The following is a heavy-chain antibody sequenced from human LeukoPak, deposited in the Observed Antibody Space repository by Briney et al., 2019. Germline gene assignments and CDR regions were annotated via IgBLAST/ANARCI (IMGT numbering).Heavy chain of an antibody. CDR1: GGSISSGGYY. Sequence: SETLSLTCTVSGGSISSGGYYWSWIRQHPGKGLEWIGYIYYSGSTYYNPSLKSRVTISVDTSKNQFSLKLSSVTAADTAVYYCARDVGMGVVVPAAIPRYNWFDPWGQGTLVTVSS. D-gene: IGHD2-2*01. J-gene: IGHJ5*02. V-gene: IGHV4-31*03. CDR2: IYYSGST. CDR3: ARDVGMGVVVPAAIPRYNWFDP.